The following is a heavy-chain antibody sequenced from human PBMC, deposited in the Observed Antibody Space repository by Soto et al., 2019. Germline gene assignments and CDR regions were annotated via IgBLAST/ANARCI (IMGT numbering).Heavy chain of an antibody. CDR1: GGSVSSYY. V-gene: IGHV4-59*02. J-gene: IGHJ6*03. CDR3: ARETLYHFGSWSHYNVIPYYYYYMDI. CDR2: IYYTGVT. D-gene: IGHD3-10*01. Sequence: SETLSLTCSFSGGSVSSYYWSWVRQPPGKGLEWIGSIYYTGVTNYNPSLKSRVTISLDTSKSQFSLELTSVTAADTAVFYCARETLYHFGSWSHYNVIPYYYYYMDIWGKGTTVTVSS.